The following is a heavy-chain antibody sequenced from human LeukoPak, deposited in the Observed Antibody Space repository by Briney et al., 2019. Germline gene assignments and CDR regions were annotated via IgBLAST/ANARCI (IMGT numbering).Heavy chain of an antibody. CDR2: ISYDGSNK. D-gene: IGHD3-22*01. Sequence: GGSLRLSCAASGFTFSSYGMHWVRQAPGKGREWVAVISYDGSNKYHADSVKGRFTISRDNSKNTLYLQMNSLTAEDTAVYYCAKAPDSSGYYNYFDYWGQGTLVTVSS. CDR1: GFTFSSYG. V-gene: IGHV3-30*18. J-gene: IGHJ4*02. CDR3: AKAPDSSGYYNYFDY.